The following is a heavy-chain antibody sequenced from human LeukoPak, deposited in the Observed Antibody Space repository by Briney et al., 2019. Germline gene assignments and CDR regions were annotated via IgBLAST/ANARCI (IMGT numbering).Heavy chain of an antibody. CDR1: GYSFTSYW. Sequence: GESLKISCKGSGYSFTSYWIGWVRQMPGKGLEWMGIIYPGDSDTRYSPSFQGQVTISADKSISTAYLQWSSLKASDPAMYYCARLPPTIFGVVTPYTWFDPWGQGTLVTVSS. V-gene: IGHV5-51*01. CDR2: IYPGDSDT. D-gene: IGHD3-3*01. CDR3: ARLPPTIFGVVTPYTWFDP. J-gene: IGHJ5*02.